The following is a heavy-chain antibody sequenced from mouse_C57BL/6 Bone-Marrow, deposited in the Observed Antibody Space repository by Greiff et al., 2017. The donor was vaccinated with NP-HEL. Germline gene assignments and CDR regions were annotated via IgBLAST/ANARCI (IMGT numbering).Heavy chain of an antibody. CDR2: LDPSDGYT. J-gene: IGHJ2*01. V-gene: IGHV1-69*01. Sequence: QVQLQQPGAELVMPGASVKLSCKASGYTFTSYWMHWVKQRPGQGLEWIGELDPSDGYTNYNQKFKGKSTLTVDKSSSTAYMQLSSLTSEDSAVYYCARKSTYYFDYWGQGTTLTVSS. CDR3: ARKSTYYFDY. CDR1: GYTFTSYW. D-gene: IGHD5-1*01.